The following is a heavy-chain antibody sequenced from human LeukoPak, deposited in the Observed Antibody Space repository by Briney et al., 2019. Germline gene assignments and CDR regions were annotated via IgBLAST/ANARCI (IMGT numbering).Heavy chain of an antibody. CDR3: ARGLSIAAALNWFDP. V-gene: IGHV4-4*07. CDR2: IYTSGST. CDR1: GGSISSYY. J-gene: IGHJ5*02. Sequence: PSETLSLTCTVSGGSISSYYWSWIRQPAGKGLEWIGRIYTSGSTNYNPSLKSRVTMSVDTSKNQFSLKLSSVTAADTAVYYCARGLSIAAALNWFDPWGQGTLVTVSS. D-gene: IGHD6-13*01.